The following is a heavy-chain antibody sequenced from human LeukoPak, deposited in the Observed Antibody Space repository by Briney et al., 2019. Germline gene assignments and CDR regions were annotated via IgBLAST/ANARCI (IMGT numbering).Heavy chain of an antibody. CDR3: ARGPTRIFDY. J-gene: IGHJ4*02. CDR1: GGSLSDSY. CDR2: VYHTRST. Sequence: SETLSLTCAIYGGSLSDSYWSWIRQPPGRGLEWIGEVYHTRSTNYNPSLKTRVTISVDTSKNQFSLEVTSVTAADTAVYYCARGPTRIFDYWGQGILVTVSS. V-gene: IGHV4-34*01.